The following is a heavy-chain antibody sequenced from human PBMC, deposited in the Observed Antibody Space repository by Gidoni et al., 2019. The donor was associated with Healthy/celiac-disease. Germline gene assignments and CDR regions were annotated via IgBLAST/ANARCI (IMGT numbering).Heavy chain of an antibody. CDR1: GGSDSSGSYY. V-gene: IGHV4-61*01. J-gene: IGHJ3*02. Sequence: QVQLQESGPGLLQPSATLSLTCTVSGGSDSSGSYYWSWIRQPPGKGLEVSGYSYYSGSTNYNPSLKSRVTISVDTSKNQFSLKRSAVTAADTAVYYCARGGRNDAFDIWGQGTMVTVSS. CDR2: SYYSGST. D-gene: IGHD3-10*01. CDR3: ARGGRNDAFDI.